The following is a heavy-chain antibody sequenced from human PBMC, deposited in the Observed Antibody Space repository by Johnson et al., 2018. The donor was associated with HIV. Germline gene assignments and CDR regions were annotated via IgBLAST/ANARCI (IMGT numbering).Heavy chain of an antibody. V-gene: IGHV3-13*01. J-gene: IGHJ3*02. CDR1: EFTFSNYD. D-gene: IGHD2-15*01. CDR2: IGTAGDT. Sequence: VQLVESGGGLVQPGGSLRLSCAASEFTFSNYDMHWVRQPTRKSLEWVSTIGTAGDTYYPGSVKGRFTISRENAKNSLYLQMNSLRAEDTAVYYCVWYCSGGCSSAFDIWGQGTMVTVSS. CDR3: VWYCSGGCSSAFDI.